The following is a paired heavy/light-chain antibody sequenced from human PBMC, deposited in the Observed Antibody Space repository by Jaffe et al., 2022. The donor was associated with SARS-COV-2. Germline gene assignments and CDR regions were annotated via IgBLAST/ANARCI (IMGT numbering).Heavy chain of an antibody. Sequence: EVQLLESGGGLVQPGGSLRLSCAASGFTFSKSPMSWVRQAPGKGLEWVSAIRDSGTNAYYADSLKGRFTISRDNSNNTLYLQMNSLRAEDTAVYYCARGPWGLTGSDWGYDYWGQGTLVTVSS. D-gene: IGHD3-9*01. CDR1: GFTFSKSP. J-gene: IGHJ4*02. CDR2: IRDSGTNA. V-gene: IGHV3-23*01. CDR3: ARGPWGLTGSDWGYDY.
Light chain of an antibody. V-gene: IGKV3-20*01. J-gene: IGKJ2*01. CDR3: QQYGSSPYT. CDR2: GAS. Sequence: EIVVTQSPGTLSLSPGERATLSCRVSQSVSGRYLAWYQQRPGQAPRLLIYGASSRATGIPDRFSGSGSGADFTLTISRLEPEDFAVYYCQQYGSSPYTFGQGTKLEIK. CDR1: QSVSGRY.